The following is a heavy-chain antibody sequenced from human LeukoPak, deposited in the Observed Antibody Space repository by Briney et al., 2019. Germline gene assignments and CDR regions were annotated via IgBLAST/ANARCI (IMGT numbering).Heavy chain of an antibody. CDR3: AGGIAPAGYSSSWYFWFDP. CDR2: IFHRGDT. J-gene: IGHJ5*02. V-gene: IGHV4-38-2*02. Sequence: SETLSLTCSVSGSSLTTGNSWGWVRQAPGKGLEWIGNIFHRGDTLYNPSLKSRVSISMDTSRNQFSLKLSSVTAADTAVYYCAGGIAPAGYSSSWYFWFDPWGQGTLVTVSS. D-gene: IGHD6-13*01. CDR1: GSSLTTGNS.